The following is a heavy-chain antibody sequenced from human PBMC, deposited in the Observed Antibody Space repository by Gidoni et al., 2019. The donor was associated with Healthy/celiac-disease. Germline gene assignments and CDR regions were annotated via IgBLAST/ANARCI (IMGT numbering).Heavy chain of an antibody. V-gene: IGHV4-39*01. CDR3: ARRGGGTGYYYYYGMDV. Sequence: QLQLQESGPGLVKPSETLSLTCTVSGGSISSSSYYWGWSRQPPGKGLEWIGSIYYSGSTYDNPSLKRRVTISVDTSKNQFSLKRSSGTAADTAVYYWARRGGGTGYYYYYGMDVWGQGTTVTVSS. CDR1: GGSISSSSYY. J-gene: IGHJ6*02. CDR2: IYYSGST. D-gene: IGHD1-1*01.